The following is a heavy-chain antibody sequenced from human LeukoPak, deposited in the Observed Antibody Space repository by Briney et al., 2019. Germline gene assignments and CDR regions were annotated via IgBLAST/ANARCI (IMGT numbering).Heavy chain of an antibody. J-gene: IGHJ4*02. D-gene: IGHD4/OR15-4a*01. CDR1: GFTFDDYG. V-gene: IGHV3-33*08. CDR2: IRYDGSNK. Sequence: GGSLRLSCVASGFTFDDYGISWVRQAPGKGLEWVAFIRYDGSNKYYADSVKGRFTISRDNSKNTLYLRMNSLRAEDTAVYYCARRAGAYSHPYDYWGQGTLVTVSS. CDR3: ARRAGAYSHPYDY.